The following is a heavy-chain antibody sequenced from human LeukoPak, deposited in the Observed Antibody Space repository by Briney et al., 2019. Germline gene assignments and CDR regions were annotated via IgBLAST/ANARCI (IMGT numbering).Heavy chain of an antibody. D-gene: IGHD6-13*01. Sequence: PGRSLRLSCAASGFTFDDYAMHWVRQAPGKGLEWVSGISWNSGSIGYADSVKGRFTISRDNAKNSLYLQMNSLRAEDTALYYCTKWGIAAEGFDYWGQGTLVTVSS. V-gene: IGHV3-9*01. CDR1: GFTFDDYA. CDR2: ISWNSGSI. J-gene: IGHJ4*02. CDR3: TKWGIAAEGFDY.